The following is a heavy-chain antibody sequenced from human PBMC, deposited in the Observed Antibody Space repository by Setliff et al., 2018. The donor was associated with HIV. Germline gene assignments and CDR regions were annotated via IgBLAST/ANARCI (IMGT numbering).Heavy chain of an antibody. CDR1: GESFTDHF. CDR2: INHSGST. V-gene: IGHV4-34*01. CDR3: ARGREVKRDTYCDYFYMDV. Sequence: SETLSLTCAVYGESFTDHFWTWIRQSPGKGLEWLGEINHSGSTNQNPSLKSRFNLSVDTSKNQFSLRMNSVTAADTAVYYCARGREVKRDTYCDYFYMDVWSRGTAVTVSS. J-gene: IGHJ6*03. D-gene: IGHD1-26*01.